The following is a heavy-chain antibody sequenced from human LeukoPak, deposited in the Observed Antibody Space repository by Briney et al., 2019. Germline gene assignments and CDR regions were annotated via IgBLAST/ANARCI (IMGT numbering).Heavy chain of an antibody. D-gene: IGHD1-26*01. J-gene: IGHJ4*02. Sequence: SETLSLTCAVSGGSISRSWWSWVRQPPGKGLEWIGEIFHSGSTNYNPSLKSRVTISVDTSKSQFSLKLSSLTAADTAVYYCARANSGSYSKGRYYFDYWGQGTLVTVSS. V-gene: IGHV4-4*02. CDR2: IFHSGST. CDR1: GGSISRSW. CDR3: ARANSGSYSKGRYYFDY.